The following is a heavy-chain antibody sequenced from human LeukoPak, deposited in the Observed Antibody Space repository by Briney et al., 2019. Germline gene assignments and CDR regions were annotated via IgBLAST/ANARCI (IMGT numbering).Heavy chain of an antibody. CDR3: ARDRPGNTAIDY. J-gene: IGHJ4*02. CDR1: GFTFSTYW. D-gene: IGHD5-18*01. CDR2: IHSDGRST. Sequence: GGSLRLSCAASGFTFSTYWMHWVRQAPGKGLVWVSRIHSDGRSTSYADSVNGRFTISRDNAKITLYLQMNSLRAKDTAVYYCARDRPGNTAIDYWGQGTLVTVSS. V-gene: IGHV3-74*01.